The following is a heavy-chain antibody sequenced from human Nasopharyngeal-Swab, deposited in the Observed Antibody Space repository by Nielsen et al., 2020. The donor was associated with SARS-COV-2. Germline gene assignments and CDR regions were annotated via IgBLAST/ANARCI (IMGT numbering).Heavy chain of an antibody. CDR2: ISSSSSYI. Sequence: GGSLSLSCAASGFAFNKYNFNWVRQAPGKWLEWVSSISSSSSYIYYADSVKGRFTISRDNAKNSLYLQMNSLRAEDTAVYYCARDGLDYDFWSAYFMDVWGQGTTVTVSS. J-gene: IGHJ6*02. CDR1: GFAFNKYN. CDR3: ARDGLDYDFWSAYFMDV. V-gene: IGHV3-21*01. D-gene: IGHD3-3*01.